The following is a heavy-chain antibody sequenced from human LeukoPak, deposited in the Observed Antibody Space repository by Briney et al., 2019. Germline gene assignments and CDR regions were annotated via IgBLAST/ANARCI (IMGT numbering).Heavy chain of an antibody. CDR2: INAGNGNT. CDR1: GYTFTSYA. CDR3: ARDAWSGVSEVPAAI. J-gene: IGHJ4*02. Sequence: GASVKVSCKASGYTFTSYAMHWVRQAPGQRLEWMGWINAGNGNTKYSQKFQGRVTITRDTSASTAYMELSSLRSEDTAVYYCARDAWSGVSEVPAAIWGQGTLVTVSS. V-gene: IGHV1-3*01. D-gene: IGHD2-2*01.